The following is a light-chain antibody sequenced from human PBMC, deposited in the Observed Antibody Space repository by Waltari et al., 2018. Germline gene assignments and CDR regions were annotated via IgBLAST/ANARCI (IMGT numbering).Light chain of an antibody. CDR1: INDVGVEDY. Sequence: QSALTQPHSVSASPGQSVTIPCSGSINDVGVEDYFSWYQQLPGKAPKLILYDVVKAPPGVPSRFSGSKYGTTASLTISGLQTDDEATYYCCSYAGAYTFVFGGGTKLTVL. CDR2: DVV. J-gene: IGLJ3*02. V-gene: IGLV2-11*01. CDR3: CSYAGAYTFV.